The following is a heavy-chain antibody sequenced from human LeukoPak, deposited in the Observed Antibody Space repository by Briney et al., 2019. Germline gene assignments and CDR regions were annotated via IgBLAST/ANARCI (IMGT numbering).Heavy chain of an antibody. CDR2: ISGSGGNT. D-gene: IGHD6-6*01. V-gene: IGHV3-23*01. J-gene: IGHJ6*02. Sequence: GGSLRLSCAASGFTFSSYAMSWVRQAPGKGLEWVSGISGSGGNTYYADSEKGRFTISRDNSKNTLYLQMNSLRAEDTAVYYCAKRFQLVEYYNGMDVWGQGTTVTVSS. CDR1: GFTFSSYA. CDR3: AKRFQLVEYYNGMDV.